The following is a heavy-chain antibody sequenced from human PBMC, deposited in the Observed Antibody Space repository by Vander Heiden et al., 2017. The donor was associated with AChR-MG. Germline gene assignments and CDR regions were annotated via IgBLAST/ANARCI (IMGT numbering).Heavy chain of an antibody. CDR2: IYYSGST. V-gene: IGHV4-31*03. CDR3: ARVTLLMITFGGAKGAFDI. D-gene: IGHD3-16*01. Sequence: QVQLQESGPGLVKPSQTLSLTCTVSGGSISSGGYYWSWIRQHPGKGLEWIGYIYYSGSTYYNPSLKSRVTISVDTSKNQFSLKLSSVTAADTAVYYCARVTLLMITFGGAKGAFDIWGQGTMVTVSS. J-gene: IGHJ3*02. CDR1: GGSISSGGYY.